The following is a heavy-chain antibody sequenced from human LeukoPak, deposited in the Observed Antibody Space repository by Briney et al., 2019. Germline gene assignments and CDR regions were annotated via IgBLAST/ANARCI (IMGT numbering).Heavy chain of an antibody. Sequence: SETLSLTCTVSGGSISSSGYYWVWIRQPPGKGLEWIGSTYYTGSTYYNPSLRSRVTISVDTSKNQFSLKLTSVTAADTAVYYCARDRGYCTNGVCYARRIGAFDIWGQGTMVTVSS. V-gene: IGHV4-39*02. D-gene: IGHD2-8*01. CDR1: GGSISSSGYY. CDR2: TYYTGST. J-gene: IGHJ3*02. CDR3: ARDRGYCTNGVCYARRIGAFDI.